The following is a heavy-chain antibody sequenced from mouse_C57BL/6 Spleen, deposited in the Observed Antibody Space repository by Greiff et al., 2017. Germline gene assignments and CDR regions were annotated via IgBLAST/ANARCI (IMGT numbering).Heavy chain of an antibody. V-gene: IGHV1-15*01. D-gene: IGHD2-5*01. CDR2: IDPETGGT. CDR1: GYTFTDYE. J-gene: IGHJ2*01. Sequence: QVQLQQSGAELVRPGASVTLSCKASGYTFTDYEMHWVKQTPVHGLEWIGAIDPETGGTAYNQKFKGKDILTADKSSSTAYMELRSLTSEDSAVYYCTSYSNYEGYWGQGTTLTVSS. CDR3: TSYSNYEGY.